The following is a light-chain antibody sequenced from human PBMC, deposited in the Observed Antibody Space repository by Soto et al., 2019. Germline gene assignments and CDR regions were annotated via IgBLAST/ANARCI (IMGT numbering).Light chain of an antibody. J-gene: IGKJ2*01. CDR2: GPS. CDR3: EQYNNWLYT. CDR1: QRVSCN. V-gene: IGKV3-15*01. Sequence: EIGMTQSPATLSVSPGERATLACRARQRVSCNLAWDQQKPCHAPRPVIYGPSTRATGIPARFSGSGSGTEFTLTIRSLQSEDFAVYYCEQYNNWLYTFGQGTKLEIK.